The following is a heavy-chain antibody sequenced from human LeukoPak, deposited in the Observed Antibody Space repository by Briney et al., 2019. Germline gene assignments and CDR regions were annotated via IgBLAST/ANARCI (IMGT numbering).Heavy chain of an antibody. CDR3: ARGLRRWLRDPFDY. D-gene: IGHD5-12*01. V-gene: IGHV4-34*01. CDR2: INHSGGT. CDR1: GGSFSGYY. Sequence: PSETLSLTXGVYGGSFSGYYWNWLRQPPGKGLEWIGEINHSGGTNYDPSLKSRVTISVDTSNNQFSLKLSSVTAADTAVYYCARGLRRWLRDPFDYWGQGTLVTVSS. J-gene: IGHJ4*02.